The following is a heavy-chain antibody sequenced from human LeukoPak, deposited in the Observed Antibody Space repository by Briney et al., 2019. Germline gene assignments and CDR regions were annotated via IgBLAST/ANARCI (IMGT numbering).Heavy chain of an antibody. J-gene: IGHJ5*02. V-gene: IGHV4-59*01. CDR1: GGSISSYY. D-gene: IGHD1-1*01. Sequence: SETLSLTCTVSGGSISSYYWSWIRQPPGKGLEWIGYIYYSGSTNYNPSLKSRVTISVDTSKNQFPLKLSSVTAADTAVYYCARESTTGTTDPWGQGTLVTVSS. CDR3: ARESTTGTTDP. CDR2: IYYSGST.